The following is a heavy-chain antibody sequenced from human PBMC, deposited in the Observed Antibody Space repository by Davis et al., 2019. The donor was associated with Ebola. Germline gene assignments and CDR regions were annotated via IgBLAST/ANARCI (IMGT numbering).Heavy chain of an antibody. CDR3: AKDVLMGANWFDP. J-gene: IGHJ5*02. V-gene: IGHV3-30*18. CDR2: ISYDGINK. D-gene: IGHD3-16*01. Sequence: GESLKISCEGSGFTFINYGMHWVRQAPGKGLEWVAVISYDGINKYYADSVKGRFTISRDNSKNTVYLQMNSLRAEDTAVYFCAKDVLMGANWFDPWGLGTLVTVSS. CDR1: GFTFINYG.